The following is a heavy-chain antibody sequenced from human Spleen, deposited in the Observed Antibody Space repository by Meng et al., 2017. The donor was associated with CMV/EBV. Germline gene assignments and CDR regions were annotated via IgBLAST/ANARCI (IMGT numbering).Heavy chain of an antibody. V-gene: IGHV3-9*01. CDR2: ISWNSGSI. J-gene: IGHJ4*02. Sequence: SLKISCAASGFTFDDYAMHWVRQAPGKGLEWVSGISWNSGSIGYADSVKGRFTISRDNAKNSLYLQMNSLRAEDTAVYYCARERSWGPDYWGQGTLVTVSS. CDR1: GFTFDDYA. CDR3: ARERSWGPDY. D-gene: IGHD3-16*01.